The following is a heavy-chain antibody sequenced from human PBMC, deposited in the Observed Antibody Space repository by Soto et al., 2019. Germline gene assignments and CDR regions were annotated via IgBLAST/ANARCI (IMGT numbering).Heavy chain of an antibody. J-gene: IGHJ4*01. Sequence: QVQLVESGGGVVQPGGSLTLSCAASGFTFSSHGMHWVRLAPGRGLEWVAVFSYDGINKHYGDSVKGRFTISRDNSKNTVSLQMNSLRVEDTALYYCAREQGYGWCRVADYWGHGTLVTVSS. V-gene: IGHV3-30*03. CDR1: GFTFSSHG. CDR3: AREQGYGWCRVADY. CDR2: FSYDGINK. D-gene: IGHD6-19*01.